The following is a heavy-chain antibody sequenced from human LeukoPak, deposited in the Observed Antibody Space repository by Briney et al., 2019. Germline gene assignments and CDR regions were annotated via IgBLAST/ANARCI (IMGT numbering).Heavy chain of an antibody. Sequence: GSLRLSCAASGFIFSNYWMGWVRQGPGKGLEWIGYIYYSGSTNYNPSLKSRVTISVDTSKNQFSLKLSSVTAADTAVYYCARGLSSSWPYYYYYMDVWGKGTTVTISS. D-gene: IGHD6-13*01. CDR1: GFIFSNY. CDR3: ARGLSSSWPYYYYYMDV. V-gene: IGHV4-59*01. CDR2: IYYSGST. J-gene: IGHJ6*03.